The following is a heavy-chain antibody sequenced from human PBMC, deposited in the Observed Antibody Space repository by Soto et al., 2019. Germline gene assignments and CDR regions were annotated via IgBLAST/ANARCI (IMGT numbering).Heavy chain of an antibody. D-gene: IGHD3-16*01. V-gene: IGHV1-18*01. Sequence: QVKLVQSGDEVKKPGASVKVSCKASGYIFVNYGIAWVRQAPGQGLEGMGWISPYTGNTHSATKIQGRLTMTTDPSTSTAYMDLGSLTSDDTAVYYCVMVDNYVTPTPQDVWGQGTTVTVSS. CDR1: GYIFVNYG. CDR3: VMVDNYVTPTPQDV. J-gene: IGHJ6*02. CDR2: ISPYTGNT.